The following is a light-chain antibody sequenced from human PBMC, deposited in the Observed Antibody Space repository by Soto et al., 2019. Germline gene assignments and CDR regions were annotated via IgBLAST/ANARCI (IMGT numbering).Light chain of an antibody. J-gene: IGLJ1*01. CDR3: AAWDDSLNGYV. CDR1: SSNIGTNA. Sequence: QAVLTQPPSASGTPGQRVTISCSGGSSNIGTNAVNWYQQLPGTAPELLIYNNNQRPSGVPDRFSGSKSGTSASLAISGLQSEDEADYYCAAWDDSLNGYVFGTGTKLTVL. V-gene: IGLV1-44*01. CDR2: NNN.